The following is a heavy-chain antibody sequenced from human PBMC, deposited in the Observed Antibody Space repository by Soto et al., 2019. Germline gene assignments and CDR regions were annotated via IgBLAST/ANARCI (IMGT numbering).Heavy chain of an antibody. V-gene: IGHV3-21*01. CDR3: ARDAIVVVVAATPYWYFDL. J-gene: IGHJ2*01. CDR1: GFTFSSYS. CDR2: ISSSSSYI. Sequence: EVQLVESGGGLVKPGGSLRLSCAASGFTFSSYSMNWVRQAPGKGLEWVSSISSSSSYIYYADSVKGRFTISRDNAKNSLYLQMNSLRAEDTAVYYCARDAIVVVVAATPYWYFDLWGRGTLVTVSS. D-gene: IGHD2-15*01.